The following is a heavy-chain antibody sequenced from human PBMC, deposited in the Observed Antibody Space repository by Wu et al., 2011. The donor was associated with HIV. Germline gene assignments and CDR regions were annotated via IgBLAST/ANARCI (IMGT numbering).Heavy chain of an antibody. CDR2: ISVNNDNT. V-gene: IGHV1-18*01. CDR3: ARGLWHLSYYYYMDV. J-gene: IGHJ6*03. CDR1: GYTFTSYG. D-gene: IGHD5-18*01. Sequence: QVQLVQSGAEVKKPGASVKVSCKASGYTFTSYGISWVRQAPGHGLEWMGWISVNNDNTNYAQKFQGRVTMTTDTSTSTAHMELRSLRSDDTAVYYCARGLWHLSYYYYMDVWGKGPRSPSP.